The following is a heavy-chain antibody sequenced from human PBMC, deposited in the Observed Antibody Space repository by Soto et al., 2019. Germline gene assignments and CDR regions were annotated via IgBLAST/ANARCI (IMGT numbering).Heavy chain of an antibody. V-gene: IGHV1-8*01. CDR1: GYTFTSYD. CDR2: MNPNSGNT. D-gene: IGHD1-1*01. J-gene: IGHJ6*02. Sequence: QVQLVQSGAEVKKPGASVKVSCKASGYTFTSYDINWVRQATGQGLEWMGWMNPNSGNTGYAQKFQGRVTMTRNTSLTTAYMALRSLRSEDTAVYYCARELTTPGIDVRGQGPTVTVPS. CDR3: ARELTTPGIDV.